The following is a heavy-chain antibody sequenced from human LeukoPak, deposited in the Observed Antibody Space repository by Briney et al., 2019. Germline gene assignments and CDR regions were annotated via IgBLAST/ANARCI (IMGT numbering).Heavy chain of an antibody. Sequence: GGSLRLSCAASGFTFSGYAMSWVRQAPGKGLEWVSAISGSGGSAYYADSVKGRFTISRDNSKNTLYLQMNSLRAEDTAVYYCARDLWGIAVAGIPWGQGTLVTVSS. J-gene: IGHJ5*02. V-gene: IGHV3-23*01. CDR3: ARDLWGIAVAGIP. CDR2: ISGSGGSA. D-gene: IGHD6-19*01. CDR1: GFTFSGYA.